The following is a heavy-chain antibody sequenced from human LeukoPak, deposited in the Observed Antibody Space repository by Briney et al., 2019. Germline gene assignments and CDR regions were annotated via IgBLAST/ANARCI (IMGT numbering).Heavy chain of an antibody. CDR1: GYTFTSYY. D-gene: IGHD2-2*01. CDR3: ARSEGYQLPSPFDY. V-gene: IGHV1-69*13. CDR2: IIPIFGTA. J-gene: IGHJ4*02. Sequence: GASVKVSCKASGYTFTSYYMHWVRQAPGQGLEWMGGIIPIFGTANYAQKFQGRVTITADESTSTAYMELSSLRSEDTAVYYCARSEGYQLPSPFDYWGQGTLVTVSS.